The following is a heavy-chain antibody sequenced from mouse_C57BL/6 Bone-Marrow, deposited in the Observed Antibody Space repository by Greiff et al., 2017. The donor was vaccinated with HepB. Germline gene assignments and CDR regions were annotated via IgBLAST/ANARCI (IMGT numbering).Heavy chain of an antibody. CDR1: GFTFSAYY. CDR3: ARGDYGSSYPYFDY. Sequence: EVHLVESEGGLVQPGSSMKLSCTASGFTFSAYYMAWVRQVPEKGLEWVANINYDGSSTYYLDSLKSRFIISRDNAKNILYLQMSSLKSEDTATYYWARGDYGSSYPYFDYWGQGTTLTVSS. CDR2: INYDGSST. V-gene: IGHV5-16*01. D-gene: IGHD1-1*01. J-gene: IGHJ2*01.